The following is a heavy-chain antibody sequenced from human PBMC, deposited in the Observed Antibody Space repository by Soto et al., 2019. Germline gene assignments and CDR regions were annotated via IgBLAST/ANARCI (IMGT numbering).Heavy chain of an antibody. J-gene: IGHJ6*02. Sequence: QVQLVQSGAEVKKPGSSVKVSCTASGGTFSSYAISWVRQAPGQGLEWMGGIIPISDTTNYAQKFQGRVTITADESTSTAYMELSSLGSEDTAVYYCARSQGSSTSLEIYYYYYYGMDVWGQGTTVTVSS. CDR3: ARSQGSSTSLEIYYYYYYGMDV. V-gene: IGHV1-69*01. CDR2: IIPISDTT. CDR1: GGTFSSYA. D-gene: IGHD2-2*01.